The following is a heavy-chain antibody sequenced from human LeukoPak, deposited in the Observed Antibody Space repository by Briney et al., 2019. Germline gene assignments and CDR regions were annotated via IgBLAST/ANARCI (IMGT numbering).Heavy chain of an antibody. Sequence: GGSLRLSCAASGFTVSSNYMSWVRQAPGKGLEWVSAISGRGGGTYYADSVKGRFTISRDNSKNTLYLEMNSLRAEDTAVYYCAKGGGVGSYFFDYWGQGTPVTASS. CDR1: GFTVSSNY. D-gene: IGHD5-18*01. CDR3: AKGGGVGSYFFDY. CDR2: ISGRGGGT. V-gene: IGHV3-23*01. J-gene: IGHJ4*02.